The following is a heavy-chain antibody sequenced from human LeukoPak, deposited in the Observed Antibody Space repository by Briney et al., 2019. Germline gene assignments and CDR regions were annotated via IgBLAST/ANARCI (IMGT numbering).Heavy chain of an antibody. CDR3: ARGLDVVSASNDAFDI. V-gene: IGHV3-11*06. CDR2: ISTSSSYI. CDR1: GFTFSDYY. Sequence: GGSLRLSCAASGFTFSDYYMSWIRQAPGKGLEWVSSISTSSSYIYYADSVKGRVTISRDNAKKSLYLQMNSLRAEDTAVYYCARGLDVVSASNDAFDIWGQGTMVTVSS. J-gene: IGHJ3*02. D-gene: IGHD2-15*01.